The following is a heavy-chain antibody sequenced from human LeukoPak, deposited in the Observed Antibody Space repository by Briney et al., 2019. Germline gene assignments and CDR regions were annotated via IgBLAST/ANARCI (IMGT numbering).Heavy chain of an antibody. J-gene: IGHJ4*02. CDR2: ISSSSSYI. V-gene: IGHV3-21*01. CDR1: GFTFSSYS. CDR3: ARANNDFWSGYYDFDY. Sequence: PGGSLRLSCAASGFTFSSYSMNWVRQAPGKGLEWVSSISSSSSYIYYADSVKGRFTIPRDNAKNSLYLQMNSLRAEDTAVYYCARANNDFWSGYYDFDYWGQGTLVTVSS. D-gene: IGHD3-3*01.